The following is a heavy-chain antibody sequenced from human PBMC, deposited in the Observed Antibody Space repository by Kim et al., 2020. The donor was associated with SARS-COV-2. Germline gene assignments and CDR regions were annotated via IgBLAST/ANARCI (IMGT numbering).Heavy chain of an antibody. D-gene: IGHD3-22*01. CDR1: GGSFSGYY. J-gene: IGHJ4*02. CDR2: INHSGST. Sequence: SETLSLTCAVYGGSFSGYYWSWIRRPPGKGLEWIGEINHSGSTNYNPSLKSRVTISVDTSKNQFSLKLSSVTAADTAVYYCARGVTMRYYDSSGYPYYFDYWGQGTLVTVSS. V-gene: IGHV4-34*01. CDR3: ARGVTMRYYDSSGYPYYFDY.